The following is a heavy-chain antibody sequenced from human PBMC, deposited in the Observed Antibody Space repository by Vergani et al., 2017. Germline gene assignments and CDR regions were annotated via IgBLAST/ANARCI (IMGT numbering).Heavy chain of an antibody. V-gene: IGHV4-34*01. CDR3: AALSGGHVDY. D-gene: IGHD1-14*01. CDR1: SGSFSAYY. Sequence: QVQLQQWGAGLLKPSETLSLTCAVYSGSFSAYYWSWIRQPPGKGLEWIGEINHSGGANYNPSLKSRVTISVDTSKNQFSLKLSSVTAADTAVYYCAALSGGHVDYWGQGSLVTVSS. CDR2: INHSGGA. J-gene: IGHJ4*02.